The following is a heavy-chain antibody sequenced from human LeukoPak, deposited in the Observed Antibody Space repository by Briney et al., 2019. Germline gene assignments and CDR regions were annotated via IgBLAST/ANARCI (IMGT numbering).Heavy chain of an antibody. D-gene: IGHD6-19*01. CDR1: GGSVSSYY. CDR2: IFYSGNT. CDR3: ARLKERSGWYSWFDL. Sequence: SETLSLTCTVSGGSVSSYYWSWIRQPPGKGLEWVGYIFYSGNTAYNRTIQSRLTITVDTSKNQFYLKLNSVTAADSAVYYCARLKERSGWYSWFDLWGRGTLVPVSS. J-gene: IGHJ2*01. V-gene: IGHV4-59*02.